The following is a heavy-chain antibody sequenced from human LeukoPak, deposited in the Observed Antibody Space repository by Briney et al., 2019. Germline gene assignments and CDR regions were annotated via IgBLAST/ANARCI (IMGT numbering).Heavy chain of an antibody. D-gene: IGHD4-17*01. Sequence: PGGSLRLSCAASGFTFSSYAMSWVRQAPGKGLEWVSAISGSGGSTYYADSVKGRFTISRDNSKNTLYLQMNSLRAEDTAVYYCAKGSEQAYGDYVPYYFGYWGQGTLVTVSS. J-gene: IGHJ4*02. CDR3: AKGSEQAYGDYVPYYFGY. CDR1: GFTFSSYA. V-gene: IGHV3-23*01. CDR2: ISGSGGST.